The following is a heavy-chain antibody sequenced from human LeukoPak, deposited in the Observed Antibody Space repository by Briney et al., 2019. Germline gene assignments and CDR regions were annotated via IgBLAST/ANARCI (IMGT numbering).Heavy chain of an antibody. CDR3: ARGYSGYDSSDP. V-gene: IGHV3-48*04. D-gene: IGHD5-12*01. CDR2: ISSSGSTI. J-gene: IGHJ5*02. CDR1: RFIFSIYS. Sequence: PGGSLRHSCAASRFIFSIYSMNWVRQAPGKGLEWVSYISSSGSTIYYADSVKGRFTISRDDAKNSLYLQMNSLRAEDTAVYYCARGYSGYDSSDPWGQGTLVTVSS.